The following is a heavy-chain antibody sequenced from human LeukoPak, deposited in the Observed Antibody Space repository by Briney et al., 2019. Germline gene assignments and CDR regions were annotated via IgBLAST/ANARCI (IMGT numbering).Heavy chain of an antibody. CDR3: TRDFQWTFDC. CDR1: GFSFGDYA. CDR2: ITSEAYGGTT. V-gene: IGHV3-49*03. D-gene: IGHD6-19*01. Sequence: GGSLRLSCTTSGFSFGDYAMSWFRQAPGKGLEWVGFITSEAYGGTTEYAAYVKGRFTISRDDSKSIAYLQMNSLKTEDTAVYYCTRDFQWTFDCWGQGTLVTVSS. J-gene: IGHJ4*02.